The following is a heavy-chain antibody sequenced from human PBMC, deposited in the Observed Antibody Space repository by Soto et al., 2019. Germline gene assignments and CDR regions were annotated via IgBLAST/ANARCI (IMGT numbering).Heavy chain of an antibody. J-gene: IGHJ4*02. CDR2: ISAYNGNT. CDR1: GYTFTSYG. V-gene: IGHV1-18*04. D-gene: IGHD2-21*02. Sequence: ASVKVSCKASGYTFTSYGISWVRQAPGQGLEWMGWISAYNGNTNYAQKLQGRVTMTTDTSTSTAYMELRSLRSDDTAVYYCARLGYCGGDCYSHYFDYWGQGTLVTVSS. CDR3: ARLGYCGGDCYSHYFDY.